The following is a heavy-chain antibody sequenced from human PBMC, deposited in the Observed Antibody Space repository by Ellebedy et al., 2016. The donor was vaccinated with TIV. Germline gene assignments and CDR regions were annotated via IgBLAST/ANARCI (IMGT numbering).Heavy chain of an antibody. CDR1: GFAFSSYP. CDR3: AKDLGIERQWGFDY. D-gene: IGHD1-26*01. J-gene: IGHJ4*02. Sequence: PGGSLRLSCAASGFAFSSYPMSWVRQAPGKGLEWVSGINEHGRDTFHADSVKGRFTISRDNARNTLWLQMSGLRAEDTARYFCAKDLGIERQWGFDYWGQGTLVTVSS. V-gene: IGHV3-23*01. CDR2: INEHGRDT.